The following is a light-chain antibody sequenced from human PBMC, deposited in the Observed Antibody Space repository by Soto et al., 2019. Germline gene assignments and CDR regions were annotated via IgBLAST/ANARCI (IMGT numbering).Light chain of an antibody. V-gene: IGKV1-33*01. CDR3: QQYDNLLALT. Sequence: DIQMTQSPSSLSASVGDRVTIACQASQDISKYLNWYQFRPGQAPKLLIYDASNLETGVPSRFRGSGSGTHFTLTIISLQPEDAATYYCQQYDNLLALTFGGGTKVQIK. J-gene: IGKJ4*01. CDR1: QDISKY. CDR2: DAS.